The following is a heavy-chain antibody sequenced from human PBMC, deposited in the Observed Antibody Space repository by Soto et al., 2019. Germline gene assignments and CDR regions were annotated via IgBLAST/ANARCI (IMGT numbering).Heavy chain of an antibody. Sequence: SQTLSLTWTVAGGSISSYYWSWIRHPPRKGLEWMGYIYYSGSTNYNPSLKSRSTISVDTSKNQFSLKMSSVTAADTAVYYCARGYYDSSGYFRPTLYFDYWGQGTLVTVSS. J-gene: IGHJ4*02. D-gene: IGHD3-22*01. V-gene: IGHV4-59*01. CDR1: GGSISSYY. CDR3: ARGYYDSSGYFRPTLYFDY. CDR2: IYYSGST.